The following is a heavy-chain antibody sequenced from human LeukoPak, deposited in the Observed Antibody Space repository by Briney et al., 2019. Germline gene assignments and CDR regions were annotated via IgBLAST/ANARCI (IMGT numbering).Heavy chain of an antibody. J-gene: IGHJ4*02. CDR2: ITSDGSST. V-gene: IGHV3-74*01. Sequence: GGSLRLSCAASGFTFSTYWVHWVRQAPGKGLAWVSRITSDGSSTSYADSVKGRFTISRDNSKNTLYLQMNSLRAEDTAVYYCARSTVYSSGWYYFDYWGQGTLVTVSS. CDR1: GFTFSTYW. D-gene: IGHD6-19*01. CDR3: ARSTVYSSGWYYFDY.